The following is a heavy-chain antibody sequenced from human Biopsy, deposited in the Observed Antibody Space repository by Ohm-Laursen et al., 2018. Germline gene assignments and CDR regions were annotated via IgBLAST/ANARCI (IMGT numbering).Heavy chain of an antibody. CDR2: IFYSGIT. V-gene: IGHV4-39*01. Sequence: GTLSLTCTVSGGSVSSNVAYWAWIRQPPGKGLESIGSIFYSGITYYNPSLHSRDTMSVNTSKNQFSLNLTSVTAADTAVYYCARHPTGFWFDPWGQGTLVIVSS. J-gene: IGHJ5*02. CDR3: ARHPTGFWFDP. CDR1: GGSVSSNVAY.